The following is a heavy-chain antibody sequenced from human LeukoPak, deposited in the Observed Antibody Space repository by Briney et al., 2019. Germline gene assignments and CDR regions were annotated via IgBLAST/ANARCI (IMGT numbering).Heavy chain of an antibody. Sequence: PGRSLRLSCVTSGFTFTDYAISWFRQAPGKGLECVGFIRRIPSGGTTDYAASVKGRFTISRDNSKSIAYLQMNSLESEDTATYYCTRGIGYTYGWSDWGQGTLVTVSS. CDR2: IRRIPSGGTT. J-gene: IGHJ4*02. CDR3: TRGIGYTYGWSD. D-gene: IGHD5-18*01. CDR1: GFTFTDYA. V-gene: IGHV3-49*03.